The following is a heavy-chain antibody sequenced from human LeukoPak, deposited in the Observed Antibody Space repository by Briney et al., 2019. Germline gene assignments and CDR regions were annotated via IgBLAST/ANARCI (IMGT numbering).Heavy chain of an antibody. V-gene: IGHV3-23*01. CDR3: AKWGGRETDSNTWYGPLDH. J-gene: IGHJ4*02. CDR2: ISGSGGRT. CDR1: GFTFSSCG. D-gene: IGHD6-13*01. Sequence: GGSLRLSCAASGFTFSSCGMSWVRQTPGKGLEWVSGISGSGGRTYQADSVKGRFTISRDNSKNTLYLQMNNLRTEDTAVYYCAKWGGRETDSNTWYGPLDHWGRGTLATVSP.